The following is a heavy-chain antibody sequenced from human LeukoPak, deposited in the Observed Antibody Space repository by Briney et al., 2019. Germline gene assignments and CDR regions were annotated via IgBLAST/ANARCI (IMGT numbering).Heavy chain of an antibody. V-gene: IGHV3-9*03. CDR1: GFTFDDYA. D-gene: IGHD6-13*01. Sequence: GGSLRLSCAASGFTFDDYAMHWVRQAPGKDLEWVSGISWNSGSIGYADSVKGRFTISRDNAKNSLYLQMNSLRAEDMALYYCAKEGIAAGTPFDYWGQGTLVTVSS. CDR2: ISWNSGSI. J-gene: IGHJ4*02. CDR3: AKEGIAAGTPFDY.